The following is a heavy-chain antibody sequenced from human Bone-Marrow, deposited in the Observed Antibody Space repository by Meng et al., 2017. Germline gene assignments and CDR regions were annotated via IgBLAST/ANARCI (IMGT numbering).Heavy chain of an antibody. CDR1: GDSVSSTSAA. Sequence: QAQLQQSGPGLVKPSQTLSLTCTISGDSVSSTSAAWHWIRRSPSRGLEWLGRTYYRSRWYTDYAVSVKSRININPDTTENHFSLQLNSVTPEDTAVYYCARESSGSPLDYWGRGTLVTVSS. J-gene: IGHJ4*02. D-gene: IGHD1-26*01. CDR2: TYYRSRWYT. CDR3: ARESSGSPLDY. V-gene: IGHV6-1*01.